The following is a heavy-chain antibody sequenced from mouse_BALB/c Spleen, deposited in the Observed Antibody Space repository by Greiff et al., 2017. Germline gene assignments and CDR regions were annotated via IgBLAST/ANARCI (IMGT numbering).Heavy chain of an antibody. D-gene: IGHD2-14*01. Sequence: EVQRVESGGGLVKPGGSLKLSCAASGFTFSSYGMSWVRQTPDKRLEWVATISSGGSYTYYPDSVKGRFTISRDNAKNTLYLQMSSLKSEDTAMYYCARRGYDGYAMDYWGQGTSVTVSS. V-gene: IGHV5-6*01. CDR1: GFTFSSYG. CDR2: ISSGGSYT. CDR3: ARRGYDGYAMDY. J-gene: IGHJ4*01.